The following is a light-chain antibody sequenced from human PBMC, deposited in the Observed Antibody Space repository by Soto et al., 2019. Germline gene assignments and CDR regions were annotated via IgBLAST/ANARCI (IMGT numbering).Light chain of an antibody. CDR3: QQYNSYLYT. CDR2: KAS. V-gene: IGKV1-5*03. J-gene: IGKJ2*01. CDR1: QSIRSW. Sequence: DIQMTQSPSTLSASVGDRVTITCRASQSIRSWLAWYQQKPGKAPKLLIYKASSLESEVPSRFSGSGSGTEFPLTISSLQPDDFATYYCQQYNSYLYTFGQGTKLEIK.